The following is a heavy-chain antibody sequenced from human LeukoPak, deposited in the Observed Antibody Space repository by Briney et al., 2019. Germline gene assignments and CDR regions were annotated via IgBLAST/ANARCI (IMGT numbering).Heavy chain of an antibody. V-gene: IGHV1-46*01. CDR1: GYTFTSYY. D-gene: IGHD3-22*01. Sequence: GASVKVSCKASGYTFTSYYMHWVRQAPGQGLEWMGIINPSGGSTSYAQKFQGRVTMTRDMSTSTVYMELSSLRSEDTAVYYCARDRNWDDSSGYQEAFDIWGQGTMVTVSS. J-gene: IGHJ3*02. CDR3: ARDRNWDDSSGYQEAFDI. CDR2: INPSGGST.